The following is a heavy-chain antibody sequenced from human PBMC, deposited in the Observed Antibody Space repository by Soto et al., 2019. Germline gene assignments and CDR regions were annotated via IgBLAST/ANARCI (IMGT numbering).Heavy chain of an antibody. CDR3: ARVPDR. V-gene: IGHV4-30-2*01. CDR2: IYHSGST. CDR1: GCSISSGGYS. D-gene: IGHD2-2*01. Sequence: SETRCLTCAVSGCSISSGGYSWSWIRQPPGKGLEWIGYIYHSGSTYYNPSLKSRVTISVDRSKNQFSLKLSSVTAADTAVYYCARVPDRWGQGTLVTVSS. J-gene: IGHJ5*02.